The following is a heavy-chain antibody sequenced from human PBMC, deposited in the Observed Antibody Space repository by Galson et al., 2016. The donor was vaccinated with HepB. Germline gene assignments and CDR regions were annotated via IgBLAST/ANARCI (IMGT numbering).Heavy chain of an antibody. D-gene: IGHD5-18*01. Sequence: SLRLSCAASGFTFSTYNMNWVRQAPGKGLEWVSSISRGSGYIYYADSVKGRFTISRDNVKNSLHLQMNSLRTEGTAVYYCCVDTAMDYVFDYWGQGTLVTVSS. CDR1: GFTFSTYN. CDR3: CVDTAMDYVFDY. J-gene: IGHJ4*02. V-gene: IGHV3-21*01. CDR2: ISRGSGYI.